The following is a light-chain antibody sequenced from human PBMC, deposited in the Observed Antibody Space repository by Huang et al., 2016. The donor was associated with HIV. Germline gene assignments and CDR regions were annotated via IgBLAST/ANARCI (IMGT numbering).Light chain of an antibody. CDR1: QSVSSN. CDR3: QQYSDWLYT. Sequence: EIVMTQSPATLSVSPGERATLSCRASQSVSSNLAWYQQKVGQAPRLLIDGASTRASDVPARCNASGSGTDFTLAINSLQSEDFAVYYCQQYSDWLYTFGQGTKVEIK. J-gene: IGKJ2*01. V-gene: IGKV3-15*01. CDR2: GAS.